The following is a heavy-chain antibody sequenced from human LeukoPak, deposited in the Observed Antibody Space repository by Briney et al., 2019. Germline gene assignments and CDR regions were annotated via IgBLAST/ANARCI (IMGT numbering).Heavy chain of an antibody. D-gene: IGHD5-18*01. J-gene: IGHJ4*02. Sequence: GGSLRLSCAASGFTISTYEMDWVRQALGKGLEWVSYISSSGSTKYYTDSVKGRFTISRDNAKNSLCLQMNSLRAEDTAVYYSARDESWLPDYWGQGTLVTVSS. CDR2: ISSSGSTK. CDR1: GFTISTYE. V-gene: IGHV3-48*03. CDR3: ARDESWLPDY.